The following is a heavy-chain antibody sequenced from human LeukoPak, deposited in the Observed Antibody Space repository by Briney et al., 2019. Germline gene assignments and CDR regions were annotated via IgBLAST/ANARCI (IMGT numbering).Heavy chain of an antibody. CDR2: FDPEDGET. J-gene: IGHJ4*02. CDR3: ATDGGDYVWGSYRSQYYFDY. V-gene: IGHV1-24*01. CDR1: GYTXTELS. D-gene: IGHD3-16*02. Sequence: ASVKVSCKVSGYTXTELSMHWVRQAPGKGLEWMGGFDPEDGETTYAQKFQGRVTMTEDTSTDTAYMELSSLRSEDTAVYYCATDGGDYVWGSYRSQYYFDYWGQGTLVTVSS.